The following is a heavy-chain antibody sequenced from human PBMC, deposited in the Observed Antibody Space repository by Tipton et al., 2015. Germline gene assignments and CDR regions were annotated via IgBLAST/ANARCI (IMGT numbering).Heavy chain of an antibody. CDR2: MSPSSGNT. V-gene: IGHV1-8*01. J-gene: IGHJ5*02. CDR3: ARVFEVARLQFFDWLFHGFDA. Sequence: QSGAEVKKPGASVKVSCKASGYTFTNYDINWVRQAPGQGLEWMGWMSPSSGNTDCAQRFQGRVTMTKNTSMNTAYMELSSLRSDDTAVYYCARVFEVARLQFFDWLFHGFDAWGPGTLVTVSS. D-gene: IGHD3-9*01. CDR1: GYTFTNYD.